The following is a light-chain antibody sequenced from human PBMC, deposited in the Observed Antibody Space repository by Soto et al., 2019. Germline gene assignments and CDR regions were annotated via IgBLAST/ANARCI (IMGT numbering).Light chain of an antibody. Sequence: IVMTQSPDSLAVSLGVRATINCRSSQSLLYSSNNKTYLAWYQQRPGQSPKLLISWASKRESGVPDRFRGSGSGAAFTLTITSLQTEDVAGYYYQQFLTTPVSFGGGTKLEI. CDR3: QQFLTTPVS. CDR2: WAS. CDR1: QSLLYSSNNKTY. J-gene: IGKJ4*01. V-gene: IGKV4-1*01.